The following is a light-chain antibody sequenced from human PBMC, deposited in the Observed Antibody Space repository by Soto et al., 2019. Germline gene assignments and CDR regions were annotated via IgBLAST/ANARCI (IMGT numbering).Light chain of an antibody. Sequence: QSALTQPRSVSGSPGQSVTISCTGTSSDVGGYNYVSWYQQYAGKTPKLLIYDVSKRPSGVPDRFSGSKSGYTASLSISGLQAEDEADYYCCSYAGTYTEVFSGGTKLTVL. V-gene: IGLV2-11*01. J-gene: IGLJ2*01. CDR1: SSDVGGYNY. CDR2: DVS. CDR3: CSYAGTYTEV.